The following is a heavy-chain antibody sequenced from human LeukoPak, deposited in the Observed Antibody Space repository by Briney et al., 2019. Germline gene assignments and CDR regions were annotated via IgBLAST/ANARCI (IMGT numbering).Heavy chain of an antibody. V-gene: IGHV3-23*01. J-gene: IGHJ4*02. Sequence: PGGSLRLSCAASRFTFSSYAMSWVRQAPGKGLEWVSAISGSGGSTYYADSVKGRFTISRDNSKNTLYLQMNSLRAEDTAVYYCAKDHNIAVAGTPFDYWGQGTLVTVSS. CDR2: ISGSGGST. CDR3: AKDHNIAVAGTPFDY. D-gene: IGHD6-19*01. CDR1: RFTFSSYA.